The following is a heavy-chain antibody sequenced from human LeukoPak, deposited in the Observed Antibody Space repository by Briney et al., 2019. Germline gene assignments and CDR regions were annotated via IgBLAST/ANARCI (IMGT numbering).Heavy chain of an antibody. V-gene: IGHV3-30-3*01. CDR3: ARDGRYYDSSGYRGAFYYYYGMDV. Sequence: PGGSLRLSCSASGFTFSSYAMHWVRQAPGKGLEWVAVISYDGSNKYYADSVKGRFTISRDNSKNTLYLQMNSLRAEDTAVYYCARDGRYYDSSGYRGAFYYYYGMDVWGQGTTVTVSS. CDR2: ISYDGSNK. J-gene: IGHJ6*02. CDR1: GFTFSSYA. D-gene: IGHD3-22*01.